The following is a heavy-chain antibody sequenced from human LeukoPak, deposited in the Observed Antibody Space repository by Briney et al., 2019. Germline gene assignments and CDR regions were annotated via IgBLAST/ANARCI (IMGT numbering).Heavy chain of an antibody. CDR3: AKPPDWYCSSPSCHFAAPFDY. V-gene: IGHV3-23*01. CDR2: ISKSGGYT. J-gene: IGHJ4*02. D-gene: IGHD2-2*01. CDR1: GLTFDDYA. Sequence: GGSLRLSCAVSGLTFDDYAMSWVRQAPGRGLEWVSAISKSGGYTYYTPSAKGRFTISRDNSKNTLYLQMNTLRAEDTAVYYCAKPPDWYCSSPSCHFAAPFDYWGQGTLVTVSS.